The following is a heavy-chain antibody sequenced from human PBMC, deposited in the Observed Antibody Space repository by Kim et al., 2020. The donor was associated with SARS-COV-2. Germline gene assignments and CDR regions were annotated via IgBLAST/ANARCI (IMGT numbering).Heavy chain of an antibody. CDR1: GFTFTGHA. J-gene: IGHJ4*02. CDR2: IDGSDGTT. V-gene: IGHV3-23*01. D-gene: IGHD2-21*01. Sequence: GGSLRLSCTTSGFTFTGHAMSWVRQAPGKGLEWVSSIDGSDGTTYYVDSVRGRFTISRDDSKNTLYLQMSALRGDDTAVYYCMKGGWGWIWDHWGQGTLVTVPS. CDR3: MKGGWGWIWDH.